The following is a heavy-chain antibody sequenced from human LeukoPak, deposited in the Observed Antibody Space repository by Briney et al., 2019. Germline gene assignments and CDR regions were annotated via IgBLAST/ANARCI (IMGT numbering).Heavy chain of an antibody. CDR1: GFTFSSYA. CDR3: AREYCSGGSCYSDY. CDR2: ISGSGGST. V-gene: IGHV3-23*01. Sequence: GGSLRLSCEASGFTFSSYAMSWVRQAPGKGLEWVSAISGSGGSTYYADSVKGRFTISRDNSKNTLYLQMNSLRAEDTAVYYCAREYCSGGSCYSDYWGQGTLVTVSS. D-gene: IGHD2-15*01. J-gene: IGHJ4*02.